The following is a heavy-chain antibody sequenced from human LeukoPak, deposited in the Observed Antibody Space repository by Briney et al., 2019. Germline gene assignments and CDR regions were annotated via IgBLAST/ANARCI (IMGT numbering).Heavy chain of an antibody. Sequence: SVKVSCKASGGTFSSYAISWVRQAPGQGLEWMGRIFPIFATANYAQKFQGRVTITADESTSTAYMELSSLRPEDTAVYYCARESGSYEAYFDYWGQGTLVTVSS. D-gene: IGHD1-26*01. CDR1: GGTFSSYA. CDR2: IFPIFATA. J-gene: IGHJ4*02. V-gene: IGHV1-69*15. CDR3: ARESGSYEAYFDY.